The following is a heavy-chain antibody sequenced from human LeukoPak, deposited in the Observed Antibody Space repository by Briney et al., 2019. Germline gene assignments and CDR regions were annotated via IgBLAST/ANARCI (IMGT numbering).Heavy chain of an antibody. D-gene: IGHD2-2*01. CDR2: ISSTGSII. CDR1: GYTFNSYA. Sequence: GGSLRLSCVASGYTFNSYAMNWVRQAPGKGLEGVSYISSTGSIIFHADSVKGRFTISRDNAKNSLYLQMNSLRVEDTAGYYCARDRPPSRTYPIFDYWGQGTLVTVSS. CDR3: ARDRPPSRTYPIFDY. J-gene: IGHJ4*02. V-gene: IGHV3-48*03.